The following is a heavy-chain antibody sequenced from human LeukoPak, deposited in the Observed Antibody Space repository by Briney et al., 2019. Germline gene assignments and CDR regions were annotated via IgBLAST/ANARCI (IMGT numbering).Heavy chain of an antibody. V-gene: IGHV3-15*01. D-gene: IGHD6-19*01. CDR3: TRVLSGYSSERYYFDY. CDR2: IKSKTDGGTT. Sequence: GGSLRLSCAASGFTFSNAWMSWVRQAPGKGLEWVGRIKSKTDGGTTDYAAPVKGRFTISRDDSKSIAYLQMNSLKTEDTAVYYCTRVLSGYSSERYYFDYWGQGTLVTVSS. CDR1: GFTFSNAW. J-gene: IGHJ4*02.